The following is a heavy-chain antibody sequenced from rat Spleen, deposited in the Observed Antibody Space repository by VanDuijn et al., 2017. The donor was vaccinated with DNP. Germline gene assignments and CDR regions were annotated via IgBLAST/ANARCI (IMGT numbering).Heavy chain of an antibody. J-gene: IGHJ4*01. CDR1: GFTFSDYY. V-gene: IGHV5-22*01. CDR2: ISYEGSST. D-gene: IGHD1-1*01. CDR3: ARLQYVMDA. Sequence: EVQLVESGGGLVQPGRSLKLSCAASGFTFSDYYMAWVRQAPKKGLEWVASISYEGSSTYYGDSVKGRFTISRDNAKSTLYLQMHSLRSEDTATYYCARLQYVMDAWGQGASVTVSS.